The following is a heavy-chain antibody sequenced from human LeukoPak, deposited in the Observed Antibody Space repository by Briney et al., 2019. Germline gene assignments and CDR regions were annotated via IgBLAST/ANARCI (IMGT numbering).Heavy chain of an antibody. CDR1: GFTVNNNY. V-gene: IGHV3-30*18. CDR3: AKVGEQQLADY. D-gene: IGHD6-13*01. J-gene: IGHJ4*02. CDR2: ISYDGSSK. Sequence: PGGSLRLSCAASGFTVNNNYMTWVRQAPGKGLEWVAVISYDGSSKYYADSVKGRFTISRDNSKNTLYLQMNSLRGEDTAVYYCAKVGEQQLADYWGQGTLVTVSS.